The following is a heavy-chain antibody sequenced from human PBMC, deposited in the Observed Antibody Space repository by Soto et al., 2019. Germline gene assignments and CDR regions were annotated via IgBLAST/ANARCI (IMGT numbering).Heavy chain of an antibody. V-gene: IGHV1-3*01. CDR1: GYTFASYA. CDR2: INAGNGNT. J-gene: IGHJ4*02. Sequence: GASVKVSCKASGYTFASYAMHWVRQAPGQRLEWMGWINAGNGNTKYSQKFQGRVTITRDTSASTAYMELSSLRSEDTAVYYCARVITFGGVSDYWGQGTLVTVSS. D-gene: IGHD3-16*01. CDR3: ARVITFGGVSDY.